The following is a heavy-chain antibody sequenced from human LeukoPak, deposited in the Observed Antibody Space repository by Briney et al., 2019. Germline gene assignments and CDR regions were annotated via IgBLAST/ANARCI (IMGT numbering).Heavy chain of an antibody. J-gene: IGHJ5*02. CDR1: GGTFSSYA. D-gene: IGHD2-15*01. Sequence: SVKVSCKASGGTFSSYAISWVRQAPGQGLEWMGGIIPIFGTANYAQKFQGRVTITADESTSTAYMELSSLRSEDTAVYYCARGYCSGGSCYPHNWFDPWGQGTLVTVSS. V-gene: IGHV1-69*13. CDR3: ARGYCSGGSCYPHNWFDP. CDR2: IIPIFGTA.